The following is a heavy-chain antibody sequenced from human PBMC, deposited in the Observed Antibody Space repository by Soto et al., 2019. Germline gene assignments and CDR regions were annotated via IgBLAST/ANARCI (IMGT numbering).Heavy chain of an antibody. CDR1: GFTFSSYA. CDR2: ISAIGGST. Sequence: GGSLRLSCAASGFTFSSYAMSWVRQAPGKRLEWVSSISAIGGSTYYADSVKGRFTISRDNSKNTLYLQMNNLRAEDTAVYYCAKTRDTSSSPYYYYYYGMDVWGQGTTVTVSS. V-gene: IGHV3-23*01. CDR3: AKTRDTSSSPYYYYYYGMDV. J-gene: IGHJ6*02. D-gene: IGHD6-13*01.